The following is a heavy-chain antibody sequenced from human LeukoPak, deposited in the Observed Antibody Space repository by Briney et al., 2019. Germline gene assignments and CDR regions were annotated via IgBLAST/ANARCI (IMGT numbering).Heavy chain of an antibody. CDR1: GFTFSSDW. D-gene: IGHD1-26*01. J-gene: IGHJ5*02. CDR3: ARGVRGSYGTDL. CDR2: IDPAGSST. Sequence: GGALRLSCSAYGFTFSSDWMHWVRQAPGQGLVWVSRIDPAGSSTNHADSVKGRFTISRDHAMNTRYLHLYRLRAEDTAVYYCARGVRGSYGTDLWGQGTLVTVSS. V-gene: IGHV3-74*01.